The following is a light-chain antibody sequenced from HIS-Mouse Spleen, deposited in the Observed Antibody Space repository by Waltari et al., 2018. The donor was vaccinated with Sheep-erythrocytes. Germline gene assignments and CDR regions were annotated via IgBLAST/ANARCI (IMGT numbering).Light chain of an antibody. CDR1: SSDVGSYNL. CDR2: EGS. V-gene: IGLV2-23*01. J-gene: IGLJ3*02. Sequence: QSALTQPASVSGSPGQSITISYTGTSSDVGSYNLVSWYQQHPGKAPKLMIYEGSKRPSGVSNRVSGSKSCNTASLTISGLQAEDEADYYCCSYAGSSTFWVFGGGTKLTVL. CDR3: CSYAGSSTFWV.